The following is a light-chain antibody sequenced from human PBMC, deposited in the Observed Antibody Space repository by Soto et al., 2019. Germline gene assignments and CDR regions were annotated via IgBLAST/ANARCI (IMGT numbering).Light chain of an antibody. CDR2: GAS. CDR3: QRYDSLRT. Sequence: EIVLTQSPGTLSLSPGERATLSCRASQSVRSNFLAWYQQKPGQAPRLLIYGASNRATGIPARFSGSGSGTDFTLTITRLEPEDFAMYYCQRYDSLRTFGQGTKVDIK. CDR1: QSVRSNF. V-gene: IGKV3-20*01. J-gene: IGKJ1*01.